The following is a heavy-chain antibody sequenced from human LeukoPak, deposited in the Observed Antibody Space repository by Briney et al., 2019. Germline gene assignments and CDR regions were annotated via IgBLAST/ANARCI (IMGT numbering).Heavy chain of an antibody. CDR1: GFTFSSHT. Sequence: GGSLRLSCAASGFTFSSHTMNWVRQAPGKGLEWVSSISSSSSYIYYADSLKGRFTISRDSAQNSLYLQMNSLRAEDTAVYYCARECYYEGSGYYDYWGQGTLVTVSS. CDR3: ARECYYEGSGYYDY. CDR2: ISSSSSYI. V-gene: IGHV3-21*01. J-gene: IGHJ4*02. D-gene: IGHD3-22*01.